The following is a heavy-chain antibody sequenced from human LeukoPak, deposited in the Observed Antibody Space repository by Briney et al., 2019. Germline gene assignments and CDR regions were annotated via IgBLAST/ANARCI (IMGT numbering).Heavy chain of an antibody. CDR2: ISSSSSYI. Sequence: PGGSLRLSCAASGFTFSSYSMNWVRQAPGKGLEWVSSISSSSSYIYYADSVKGRFTISRDNAKNSLYLQMNSLRAEDTAVHYCARVRKGSNVDDYWGQGTLVTVSS. CDR3: ARVRKGSNVDDY. V-gene: IGHV3-21*01. J-gene: IGHJ4*02. CDR1: GFTFSSYS. D-gene: IGHD1-14*01.